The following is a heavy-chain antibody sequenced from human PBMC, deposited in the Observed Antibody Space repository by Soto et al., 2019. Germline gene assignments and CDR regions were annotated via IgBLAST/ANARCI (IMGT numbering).Heavy chain of an antibody. CDR1: GYSFTSYW. J-gene: IGHJ4*02. Sequence: GESLKISCKGSGYSFTSYWIGRVRQMPGKGLEWMGIIYPGDSDTRYSPSFQGQVAISADKSISTAYLQWSSLKASDTAMYYCARVYYDSAFDYLGQGTLVTFSS. CDR3: ARVYYDSAFDY. D-gene: IGHD3-22*01. CDR2: IYPGDSDT. V-gene: IGHV5-51*01.